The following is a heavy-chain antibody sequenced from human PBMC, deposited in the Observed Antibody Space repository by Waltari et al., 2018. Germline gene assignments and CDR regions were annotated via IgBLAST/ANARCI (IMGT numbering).Heavy chain of an antibody. J-gene: IGHJ4*02. CDR2: IRYDGSNK. Sequence: QVQLVESGGGVVQPGGSLRLSCAAAGFTFRSYGMHWVRQAPGKGREWLAFIRYDGSNKYYGDAVQGRFTISRDNSKNTLYLQMISLRAEDTAVYYCAKDTYYYGSGSRDYWGQGTLVTVSS. CDR1: GFTFRSYG. D-gene: IGHD3-10*01. CDR3: AKDTYYYGSGSRDY. V-gene: IGHV3-30*02.